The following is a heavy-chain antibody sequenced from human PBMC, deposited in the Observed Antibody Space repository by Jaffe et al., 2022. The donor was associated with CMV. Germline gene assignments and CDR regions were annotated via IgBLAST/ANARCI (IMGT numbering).Heavy chain of an antibody. CDR1: GFTFSHYS. V-gene: IGHV3-21*01. J-gene: IGHJ4*02. CDR2: ISSSSNFI. D-gene: IGHD1-26*01. Sequence: EVQLVESGGGLVKPGGSLRLSCAASGFTFSHYSMNWVRQAPGKGLEWVSSISSSSNFIYYADSVKGRFTISRDNAKNSLYLQMDSLRAEDTAVYYCARGQYSGSYYGVYWGQGTLVTVSS. CDR3: ARGQYSGSYYGVY.